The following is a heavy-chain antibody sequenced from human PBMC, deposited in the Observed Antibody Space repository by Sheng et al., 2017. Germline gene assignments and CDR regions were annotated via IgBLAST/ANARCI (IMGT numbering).Heavy chain of an antibody. CDR2: IYSGGTT. CDR3: ARGQPYGTTWICTFEW. CDR1: GFSVSNNY. J-gene: IGHJ4*02. Sequence: EVQLVESGGGLTQPGGSLRLSCAASGFSVSNNYMSWVRQTPGKGLEWVAVIYSGGTTYYADSVKGRFTISRDNSKNTLDLQMNSLRDEDTGVYYCARGQPYGTTWICTFEWWGQGILVTVSP. D-gene: IGHD2-8*01. V-gene: IGHV3-53*02.